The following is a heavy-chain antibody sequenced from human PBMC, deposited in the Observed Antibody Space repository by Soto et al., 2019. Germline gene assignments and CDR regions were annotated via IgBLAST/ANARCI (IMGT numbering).Heavy chain of an antibody. V-gene: IGHV1-18*01. CDR2: LSDYNGNT. CDR3: ARGGTPIYY. D-gene: IGHD3-16*01. Sequence: QVQLVQSGAEVQKPGASVKVSCKASGYTFTNFGISWVRQAPGQGLDWMGWLSDYNGNTNYAQKFQGRVTITTDTSTSTAYMKLRCLRSDDTAVYYCARGGTPIYYWSQGTRVTVSS. J-gene: IGHJ4*02. CDR1: GYTFTNFG.